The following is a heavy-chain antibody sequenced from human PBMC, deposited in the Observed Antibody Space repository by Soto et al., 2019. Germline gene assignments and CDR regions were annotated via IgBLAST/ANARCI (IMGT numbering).Heavy chain of an antibody. CDR3: ARVPGQLVLGAAFDI. J-gene: IGHJ3*02. V-gene: IGHV4-31*03. D-gene: IGHD6-13*01. CDR1: GGSISSGGYY. Sequence: SETLSLTCTVPGGSISSGGYYWSWIRQHPGKGLEWIGYIYYSGSTYYNPSLKSRVTISVDTSKNQFSLKLSSVTAADTAVYHCARVPGQLVLGAAFDIWGQGTMVTVSS. CDR2: IYYSGST.